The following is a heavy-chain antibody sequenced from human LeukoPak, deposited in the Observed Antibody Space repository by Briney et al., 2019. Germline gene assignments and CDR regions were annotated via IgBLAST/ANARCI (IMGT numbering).Heavy chain of an antibody. CDR3: ARDRRTWLQLIPFFDY. CDR1: GGTFSSYA. Sequence: ASVEVSCKASGGTFSSYAISWVRQAPGQGLEWMGRIIPILGIANYAQKFQGRVTITADKSTSTAYMELSSLRSEDTAVYYCARDRRTWLQLIPFFDYWGQGTLVTVSS. CDR2: IIPILGIA. V-gene: IGHV1-69*04. D-gene: IGHD5-24*01. J-gene: IGHJ4*02.